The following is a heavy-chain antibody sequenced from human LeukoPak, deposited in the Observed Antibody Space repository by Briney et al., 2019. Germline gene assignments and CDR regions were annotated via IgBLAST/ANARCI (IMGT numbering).Heavy chain of an antibody. D-gene: IGHD1-7*01. Sequence: SETLSLTCTVSGVSFSSSPYFWGWIRQPPGTGLEWIGSIFYSGSTYYNPSLKSRVTVSVDSSKSQFSLKMSSLTAADTAIYYCARLYGNYQNYFDYWGQGTLVTVSS. CDR1: GVSFSSSPYF. J-gene: IGHJ4*02. V-gene: IGHV4-39*07. CDR2: IFYSGST. CDR3: ARLYGNYQNYFDY.